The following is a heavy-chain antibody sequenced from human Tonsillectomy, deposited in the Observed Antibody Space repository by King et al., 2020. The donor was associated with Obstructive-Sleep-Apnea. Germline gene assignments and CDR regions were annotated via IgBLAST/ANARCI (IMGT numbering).Heavy chain of an antibody. Sequence: VQLVESGGGLVQPGGSLRLSCLASGFIFDDYPMHWVRQAPGKGLEWVSGVSWKSGSIGYAGSVKGRFTISRDNAKNALYLLMNSLRTEDTALYFCAKDYCSGGSCYSYYYGMDVWGQGTTVTVSS. CDR2: VSWKSGSI. CDR1: GFIFDDYP. V-gene: IGHV3-9*01. D-gene: IGHD2-15*01. CDR3: AKDYCSGGSCYSYYYGMDV. J-gene: IGHJ6*02.